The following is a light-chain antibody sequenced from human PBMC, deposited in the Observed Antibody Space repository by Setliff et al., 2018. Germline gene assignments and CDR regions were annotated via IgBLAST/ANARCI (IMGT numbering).Light chain of an antibody. J-gene: IGLJ1*01. CDR2: DVS. CDR1: SSDVGGYNY. V-gene: IGLV2-11*01. CDR3: RSYAGSYTYV. Sequence: LAQPRSVSGSPGQSVTISCTGTSSDVGGYNYVSWYQQHPGKAPKLMIHDVSKRPSGVPDRFSGSKSGNTASLTISGLQAEDEADYYCRSYAGSYTYVFGTGTKVTVL.